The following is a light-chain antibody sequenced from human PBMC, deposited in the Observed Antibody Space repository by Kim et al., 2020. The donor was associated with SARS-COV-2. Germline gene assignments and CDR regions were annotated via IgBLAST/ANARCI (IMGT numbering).Light chain of an antibody. CDR1: SSNIGSNY. CDR2: SHN. CDR3: ASWDDSLNGVI. V-gene: IGLV1-44*01. Sequence: ELTQPPSASGTPGQRVTISCSGSSSNIGSNYVNWYQQLPGAAPKLLIFSHNQRPSGVADRFSGSRSGTSASLAISGVQSEDEADYYCASWDDSLNGVIFGGGTQLTVL. J-gene: IGLJ2*01.